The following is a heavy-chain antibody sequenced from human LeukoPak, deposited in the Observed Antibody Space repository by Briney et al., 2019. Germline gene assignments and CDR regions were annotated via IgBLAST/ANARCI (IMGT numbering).Heavy chain of an antibody. CDR3: AXXXXXXXXXXXTMVRVGNWFDP. D-gene: IGHD3-10*01. Sequence: ASVKVSCKASGYTFTSYEINWVRQATGHGLEWMGWISAYNGNTNYAQKLQGRVTMTTDTSTSTAYMELRSLRSDDTAVYYCAXXXXXXXXXXXTMVRVGNWFDPWGQGTLVTVSS. V-gene: IGHV1-18*01. J-gene: IGHJ5*02. CDR2: ISAYNGNT. CDR1: GYTFTSYE.